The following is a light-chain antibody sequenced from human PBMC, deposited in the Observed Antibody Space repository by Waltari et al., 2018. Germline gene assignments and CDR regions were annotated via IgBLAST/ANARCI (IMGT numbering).Light chain of an antibody. V-gene: IGKV3-11*01. Sequence: SVLTQSPPTLSLSPGERATLSCRASHRVSRYLAWYQQRPGQAPRLLIYDASNRATGIPDRFSGSGSETDFTLTISSLEPEDFAVYYCQQRSSWPLTVGGGTKVEIK. CDR1: HRVSRY. CDR2: DAS. J-gene: IGKJ4*01. CDR3: QQRSSWPLT.